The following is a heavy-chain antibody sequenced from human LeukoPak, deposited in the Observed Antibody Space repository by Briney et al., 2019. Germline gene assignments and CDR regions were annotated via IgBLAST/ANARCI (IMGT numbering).Heavy chain of an antibody. D-gene: IGHD6-19*01. CDR3: ATSSGWYSPYNWFDP. CDR1: GFTFSSYS. Sequence: GRSLRLSCAASGFTFSSYSMNWVRQAPGKGLEWVSSISSSSSYIYYADSVKGRFTISRDNAKNSLYLQMNSLRAEDTAVYYCATSSGWYSPYNWFDPWGQGTLVTVSS. J-gene: IGHJ5*02. CDR2: ISSSSSYI. V-gene: IGHV3-21*01.